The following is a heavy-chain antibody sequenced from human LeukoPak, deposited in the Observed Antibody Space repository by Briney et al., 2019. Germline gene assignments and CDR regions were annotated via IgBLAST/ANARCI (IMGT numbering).Heavy chain of an antibody. J-gene: IGHJ5*02. D-gene: IGHD2-2*01. CDR1: GYTFTSYG. Sequence: ASVKVSCKASGYTFTSYGISWVRQAPGQGLEWMGRISAYNGNTNYAQKLQGRVTMTTDTSTSTAYMELRSLRSDDTAVYYCARDPIRYIVVVPAGLGGWFDPWGQGTLVTVSS. V-gene: IGHV1-18*01. CDR3: ARDPIRYIVVVPAGLGGWFDP. CDR2: ISAYNGNT.